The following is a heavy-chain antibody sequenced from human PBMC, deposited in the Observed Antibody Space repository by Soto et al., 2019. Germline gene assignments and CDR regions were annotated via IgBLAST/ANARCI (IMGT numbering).Heavy chain of an antibody. CDR1: GFTFSSYW. CDR3: ARAPAVLEWLFDY. Sequence: GGSLRLSCAASGFTFSSYWMSWVRQAPGKGLEWVANIKQDGSEKYYVDSVKGRFTISRDNAKNSLYLQMNSLRAEDTAVFYWARAPAVLEWLFDYWGQGTLVTVSS. V-gene: IGHV3-7*01. J-gene: IGHJ4*02. CDR2: IKQDGSEK. D-gene: IGHD3-3*01.